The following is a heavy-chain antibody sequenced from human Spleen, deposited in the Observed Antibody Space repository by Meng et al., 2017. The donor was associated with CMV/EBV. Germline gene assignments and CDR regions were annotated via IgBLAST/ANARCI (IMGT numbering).Heavy chain of an antibody. CDR3: ARERVIVGASWYNWFDP. Sequence: LSLTCAASGFTFSSYSMNWVRQAPGKGLEWVSSISSSSSYIYYADSVKGRFTISRDNAKNSLYLQMNSLRAEDTAVYYCARERVIVGASWYNWFDPWGQGTLVTVSS. J-gene: IGHJ5*02. CDR2: ISSSSSYI. D-gene: IGHD1-26*01. V-gene: IGHV3-21*01. CDR1: GFTFSSYS.